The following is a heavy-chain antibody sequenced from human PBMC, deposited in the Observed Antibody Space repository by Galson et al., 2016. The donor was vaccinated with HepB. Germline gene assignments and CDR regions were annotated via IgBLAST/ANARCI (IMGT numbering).Heavy chain of an antibody. CDR1: GYTFGNYG. J-gene: IGHJ4*02. V-gene: IGHV1-18*01. Sequence: SVKVSCKASGYTFGNYGIGWVRQAPGQGLDWMGWINPYNGDTKYAHSLQDRVNMTTDKSTDTVYMDLRSLRSDDTAVYYCSRIHFDFWNGYLYYFDYWGQATLVTFSS. CDR3: SRIHFDFWNGYLYYFDY. D-gene: IGHD3-3*01. CDR2: INPYNGDT.